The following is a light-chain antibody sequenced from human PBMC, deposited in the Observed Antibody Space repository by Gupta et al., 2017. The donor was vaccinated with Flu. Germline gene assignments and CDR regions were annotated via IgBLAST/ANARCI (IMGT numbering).Light chain of an antibody. Sequence: QSVLTQPPSTSGTPGQRVTISCSGSSSNIGTKTVDWYQQLPGSAPKLLIYSKKRRPSGVPDRFAGSKSGTSASLAISGLQSEDEADDYCAEWDDSLNGPVFVGGTKLTVL. CDR3: AEWDDSLNGPV. J-gene: IGLJ3*02. CDR2: SKK. CDR1: SSNIGTKT. V-gene: IGLV1-44*01.